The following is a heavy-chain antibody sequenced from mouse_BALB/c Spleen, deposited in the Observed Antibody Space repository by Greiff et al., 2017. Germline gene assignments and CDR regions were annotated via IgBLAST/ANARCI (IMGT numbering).Heavy chain of an antibody. D-gene: IGHD2-10*01. CDR1: GYTFTDYE. Sequence: QVQLKQSGAELVRPGASVTLSCKASGYTFTDYEMHWVKQTPVHGLEWIGAIDPETGGTAYNQKFKGKATLTADKSSSTAYMELRSLTSEDSAVYYCTSPYYGNYGAWFAYWGQGTLVTVSA. CDR2: IDPETGGT. V-gene: IGHV1-15*01. CDR3: TSPYYGNYGAWFAY. J-gene: IGHJ3*01.